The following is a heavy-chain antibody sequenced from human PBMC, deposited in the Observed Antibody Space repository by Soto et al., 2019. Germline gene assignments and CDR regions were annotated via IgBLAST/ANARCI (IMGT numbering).Heavy chain of an antibody. CDR2: IDPSDSYT. J-gene: IGHJ4*02. V-gene: IGHV5-10-1*01. Sequence: EVQLVQSGAEVKKPGESLRISCKGSGYSFTSYWISWVRQMPGKGLEWMGRIDPSDSYTNYSPSFQGHVTISAAKSTSTAYLQWSSLRASDTAMYYCARLQAAAGDNDLTFDYWGQGTLVTVSS. D-gene: IGHD6-13*01. CDR1: GYSFTSYW. CDR3: ARLQAAAGDNDLTFDY.